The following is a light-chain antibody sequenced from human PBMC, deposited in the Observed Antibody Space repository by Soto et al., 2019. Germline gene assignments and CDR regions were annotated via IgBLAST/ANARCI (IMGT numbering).Light chain of an antibody. V-gene: IGLV2-23*01. CDR2: EDT. J-gene: IGLJ3*02. CDR1: SSDVWSYNF. CDR3: CSYAGSWV. Sequence: QSALTQPASVSGSPGQSITISCTGTSSDVWSYNFVSWYQQHPGKAPKLMIYEDTKRPSGAYNRFSGSKSGNTASLTISGLQADDEANYYCCSYAGSWVFGGGTKLTVL.